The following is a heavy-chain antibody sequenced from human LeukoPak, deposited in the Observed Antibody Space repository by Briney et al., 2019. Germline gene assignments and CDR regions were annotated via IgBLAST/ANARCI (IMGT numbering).Heavy chain of an antibody. V-gene: IGHV3-30*18. CDR3: AKDGISISYYYDSSGYLDY. J-gene: IGHJ4*02. CDR2: ISYDGSNK. D-gene: IGHD3-22*01. Sequence: QPGGSLRLSCAASGFTFSSYGMHWVRQAPGKGLEWVAVISYDGSNKYYADSVKGRFTISRDNSKNTLYPQMNSLRAEDTAVYYCAKDGISISYYYDSSGYLDYWGQGTLVTVSS. CDR1: GFTFSSYG.